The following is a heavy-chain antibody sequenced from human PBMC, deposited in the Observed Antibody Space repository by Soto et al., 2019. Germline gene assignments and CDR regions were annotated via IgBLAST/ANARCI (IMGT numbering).Heavy chain of an antibody. CDR2: ISYDGSNK. Sequence: GGSLRLSCAASGFTFSSYAMHWVRQAPGKGLEWVAVISYDGSNKYYADSVKGRFTISRDNSKNTLYLQMNSLRAEDTAVYYCARDTAHSSGWFQDYWGQGTLVTVS. CDR1: GFTFSSYA. J-gene: IGHJ4*02. D-gene: IGHD6-19*01. V-gene: IGHV3-30-3*01. CDR3: ARDTAHSSGWFQDY.